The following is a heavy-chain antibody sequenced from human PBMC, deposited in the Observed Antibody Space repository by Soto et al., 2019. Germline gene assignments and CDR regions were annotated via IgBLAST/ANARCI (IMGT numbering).Heavy chain of an antibody. CDR2: ISYDGSNK. CDR3: AKLGYCSGGRCYAVDAFDI. Sequence: LRLSCSASGFTFSSYGMHWVRQAPGKWVEWVAVISYDGSNKYYADSVKGRFTISRDNSKNTLYLQMNSLRAEDTAVYYCAKLGYCSGGRCYAVDAFDIWGEGSRVTVSS. J-gene: IGHJ3*02. CDR1: GFTFSSYG. D-gene: IGHD2-15*01. V-gene: IGHV3-30*18.